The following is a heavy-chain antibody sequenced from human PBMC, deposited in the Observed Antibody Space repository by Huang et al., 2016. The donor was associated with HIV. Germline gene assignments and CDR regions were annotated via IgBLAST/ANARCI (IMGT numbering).Heavy chain of an antibody. D-gene: IGHD2-15*01. CDR3: AKESRWFSDLDH. V-gene: IGHV3-30*18. Sequence: QVHLVESGGGVVQPGRSLRLSCAASGFSFSNFAMHWVRQAPGEGREGVAVISYDGRNDFYSDSVKGRFTISRDNFKDTLTLQMNSLRIDDTAMYFCAKESRWFSDLDHWGQGTLVTISS. CDR1: GFSFSNFA. CDR2: ISYDGRND. J-gene: IGHJ4*02.